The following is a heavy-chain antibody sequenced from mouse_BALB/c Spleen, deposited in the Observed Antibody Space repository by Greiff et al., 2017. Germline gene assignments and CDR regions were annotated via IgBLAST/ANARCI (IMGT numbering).Heavy chain of an antibody. CDR1: GFTFSDYG. V-gene: IGHV5-15*02. Sequence: EVQGVESGGGLVQPGGSRKLSCAASGFTFSDYGMAWVRQAPGKGPEWVAFISNLAYSIYYADTVTGRITISRENAKNTLYLEMSSLRSEDTAMYYCAREGGYDAMDYWGQGTSVTVSS. CDR2: ISNLAYSI. CDR3: AREGGYDAMDY. J-gene: IGHJ4*01.